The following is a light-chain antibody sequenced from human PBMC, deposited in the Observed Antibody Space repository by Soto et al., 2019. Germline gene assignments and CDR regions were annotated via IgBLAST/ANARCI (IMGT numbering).Light chain of an antibody. Sequence: QSVLTQPPSVSAAPGQKVAISCSGSSSNIGNNDVSWYQQLPGTAPKLLIYDNDKRPSGIPDRFSGSKSVTSATLGITGLQAGDEDDYYCGTWDSSLTVAVFGGGTKLTVL. V-gene: IGLV1-51*01. CDR2: DND. CDR3: GTWDSSLTVAV. CDR1: SSNIGNND. J-gene: IGLJ2*01.